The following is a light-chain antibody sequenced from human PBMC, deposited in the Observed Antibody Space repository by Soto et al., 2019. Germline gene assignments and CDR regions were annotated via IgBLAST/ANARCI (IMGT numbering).Light chain of an antibody. CDR2: WAS. Sequence: DIVMTQSPDSLAVSLGERATINCKSSQSVLYRSDNKNCLAWYQQKPGQPPRLLIYWASSRESGVPDRFSASGSGTDFTLTISNLQAEDVAVYYCQQYYNTPLAFGGGTKVEIK. J-gene: IGKJ4*01. V-gene: IGKV4-1*01. CDR3: QQYYNTPLA. CDR1: QSVLYRSDNKNC.